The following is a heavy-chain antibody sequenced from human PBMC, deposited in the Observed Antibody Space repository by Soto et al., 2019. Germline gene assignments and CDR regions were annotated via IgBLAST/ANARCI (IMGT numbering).Heavy chain of an antibody. CDR2: IIPIFGTA. J-gene: IGHJ6*02. CDR3: ARDLVAVADPDYYYYGMDV. D-gene: IGHD6-19*01. V-gene: IGHV1-69*13. CDR1: GGTFSSYA. Sequence: GASVKVSCKASGGTFSSYAISWVRQAPGQGLEWMGGIIPIFGTANYAQKFQGRVTITADESTSTAYMELSSLRSEDTAVYYCARDLVAVADPDYYYYGMDVWGQGTTVTVSS.